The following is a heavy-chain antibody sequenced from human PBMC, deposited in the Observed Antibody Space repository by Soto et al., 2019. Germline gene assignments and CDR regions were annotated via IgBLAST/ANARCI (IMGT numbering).Heavy chain of an antibody. CDR2: IIPILGIA. CDR1: GGTFSSYT. CDR3: ARAPVGDPTSPNDY. D-gene: IGHD4-17*01. Sequence: VASVKVSCKASGGTFSSYTISWVRQAPGQGLEWMGRIIPILGIANYAQKFQGRVTITADKSTSTAYMELSSLRSEDTAVYYCARAPVGDPTSPNDYWGQGSLVTFSS. J-gene: IGHJ4*02. V-gene: IGHV1-69*02.